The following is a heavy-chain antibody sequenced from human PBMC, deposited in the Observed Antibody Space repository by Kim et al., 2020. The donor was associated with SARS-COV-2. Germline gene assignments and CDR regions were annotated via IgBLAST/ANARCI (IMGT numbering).Heavy chain of an antibody. CDR1: GFTFSSYW. Sequence: GGSLRLSCAASGFTFSSYWMTWVRQAPGKGLEWVANIKEEGGEQYYADSVKGRFTSSRDNAKNSVYLQMNSLTAEDTAVYYCSSGNYLNYWGQGTLVT. CDR2: IKEEGGEQ. D-gene: IGHD3-10*01. V-gene: IGHV3-7*01. J-gene: IGHJ4*02. CDR3: SSGNYLNY.